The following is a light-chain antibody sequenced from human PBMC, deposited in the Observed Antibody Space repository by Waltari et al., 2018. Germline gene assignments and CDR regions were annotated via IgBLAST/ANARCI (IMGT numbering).Light chain of an antibody. CDR2: DVT. Sequence: QSALTQPRSVSGSPGQSVTISCTGTSSDVGGYTYVSWYQQHPGKAPKLMIYDVTKGPSGGPDRFSGSKSGNTASLTISGLQAEDEAEYYCCSYAGNFTWVFGGGTKVTVL. V-gene: IGLV2-11*01. CDR3: CSYAGNFTWV. J-gene: IGLJ3*02. CDR1: SSDVGGYTY.